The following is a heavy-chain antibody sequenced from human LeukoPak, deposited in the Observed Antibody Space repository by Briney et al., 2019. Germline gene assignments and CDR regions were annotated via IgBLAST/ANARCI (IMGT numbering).Heavy chain of an antibody. CDR2: ISAYNGNT. D-gene: IGHD3-22*01. Sequence: ASVKVSCKASGYTFTSYGISWVRQAPGQGLEWMGWISAYNGNTNYAQKLQGRVTMTTDTSTSTAYMELRSPRSDDTAVYYCARGENYYDSSGYERWGQGTMVTVSS. CDR3: ARGENYYDSSGYER. J-gene: IGHJ3*01. V-gene: IGHV1-18*01. CDR1: GYTFTSYG.